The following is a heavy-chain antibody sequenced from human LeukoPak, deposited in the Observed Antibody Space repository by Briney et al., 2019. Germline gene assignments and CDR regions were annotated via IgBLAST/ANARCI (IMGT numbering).Heavy chain of an antibody. J-gene: IGHJ5*02. CDR3: ARDSRGIAYNWFDP. CDR1: GYSISSGYY. CDR2: IYHSGST. Sequence: SETLSLTCTVSGYSISSGYYWGWIRQPPGKGLEWIGSIYHSGSTYYNPSLKSRVTISVDTSKNQFSLKLSPVTAADTAVYYCARDSRGIAYNWFDPWGQGTLVTVSS. D-gene: IGHD3-16*01. V-gene: IGHV4-38-2*02.